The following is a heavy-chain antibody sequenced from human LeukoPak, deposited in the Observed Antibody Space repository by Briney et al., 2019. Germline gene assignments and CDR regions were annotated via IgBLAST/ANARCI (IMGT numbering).Heavy chain of an antibody. CDR3: ARDPRNKGFDP. CDR2: INGDGSDT. Sequence: GGSLRLSCAASGFTFSGYWMHSARQSPGKGLVWVSCINGDGSDTRYADSVKGRFTISRDNAKYTLYLQMNSLRVEDTAVYYCARDPRNKGFDPWGQGTLVTVSS. V-gene: IGHV3-74*01. D-gene: IGHD1/OR15-1a*01. J-gene: IGHJ5*02. CDR1: GFTFSGYW.